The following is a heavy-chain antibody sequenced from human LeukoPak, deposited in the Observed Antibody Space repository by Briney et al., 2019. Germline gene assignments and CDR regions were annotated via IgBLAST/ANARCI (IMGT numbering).Heavy chain of an antibody. V-gene: IGHV5-51*01. D-gene: IGHD3-10*01. J-gene: IGHJ6*02. CDR1: GYSFTSYW. Sequence: GESLKISCKGSGYSFTSYWIGWVRQMPGKGLEWMGIIYPGDSDTRYSPSFQGQVTISADKSISTAYLQWSSLKASDTAMYYCARHLQGSGGPPGHYYYYGMDVWGQGTTVTVSS. CDR3: ARHLQGSGGPPGHYYYYGMDV. CDR2: IYPGDSDT.